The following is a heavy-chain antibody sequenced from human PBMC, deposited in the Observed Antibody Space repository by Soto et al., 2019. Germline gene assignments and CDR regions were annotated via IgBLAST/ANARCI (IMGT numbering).Heavy chain of an antibody. J-gene: IGHJ6*02. CDR1: GYTFTGYY. CDR3: ARCRGYSYGPYYYGMDV. CDR2: INPNSGGT. D-gene: IGHD5-18*01. V-gene: IGHV1-2*04. Sequence: ASVKVSCKASGYTFTGYYMHCVRQAPGQGLEWMGWINPNSGGTNYAQKFQGWVTMTRDTSISTAYMELSRLRSDDTAVYYCARCRGYSYGPYYYGMDVWGQGTTVTVSS.